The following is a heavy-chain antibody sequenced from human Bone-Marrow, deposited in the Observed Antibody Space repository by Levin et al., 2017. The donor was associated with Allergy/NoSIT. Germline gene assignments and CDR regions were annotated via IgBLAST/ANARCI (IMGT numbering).Heavy chain of an antibody. CDR3: ARVPKIFGVVPEHFDY. V-gene: IGHV3-23*01. CDR2: ITSSGDGA. D-gene: IGHD3-3*01. Sequence: GESLKISCAASGFTFSSYSMAWVRQAPGKGLEWVSAITSSGDGAYYADSVKGRFTISRDNSKNSLSLVMNNLSAEDTAVFYCARVPKIFGVVPEHFDYWGQGTLVTVSS. J-gene: IGHJ4*02. CDR1: GFTFSSYS.